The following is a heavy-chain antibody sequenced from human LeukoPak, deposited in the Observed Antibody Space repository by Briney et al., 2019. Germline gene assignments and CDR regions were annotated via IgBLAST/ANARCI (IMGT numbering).Heavy chain of an antibody. CDR2: IIPIFGTA. V-gene: IGHV1-69*05. D-gene: IGHD3-10*01. J-gene: IGHJ4*02. CDR1: GGTFSSYA. Sequence: SVKVSCKASGGTFSSYAISWVRQAPGQGLEWMGRIIPIFGTANYAQKFQGRVTITTDESTSTAYMELSSLRSDDTAVYYCARDLSHYGSGSSYWGQGTLVTVSS. CDR3: ARDLSHYGSGSSY.